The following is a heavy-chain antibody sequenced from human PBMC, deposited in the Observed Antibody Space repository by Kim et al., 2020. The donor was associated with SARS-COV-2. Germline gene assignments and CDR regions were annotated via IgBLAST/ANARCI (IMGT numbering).Heavy chain of an antibody. CDR1: GFTFSSYA. Sequence: GRSLRLSCAASGFTFSSYAMYWVRQAPGKGLEWVAGISYDGSQEYYTDSVKGRFTISRDRSKNTVNVQMDSLRDEDTAVYYCARRHYYDGRTYYPFDLWG. D-gene: IGHD3-22*01. V-gene: IGHV3-30*04. CDR2: ISYDGSQE. CDR3: ARRHYYDGRTYYPFDL. J-gene: IGHJ3*01.